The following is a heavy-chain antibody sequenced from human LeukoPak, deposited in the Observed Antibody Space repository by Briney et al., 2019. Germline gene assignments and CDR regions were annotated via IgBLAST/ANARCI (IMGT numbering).Heavy chain of an antibody. D-gene: IGHD6-6*01. Sequence: TGGSLRLSCAVSGFNLNSYAMHWVRQAPGKGLEWVAVIRHDEANSFYADSVQGRFTISRDTSKKLLYLRMNSLRVEDTAVYYCAKEYTPSSPLGELDSWGQGTLVTVSS. CDR2: IRHDEANS. CDR3: AKEYTPSSPLGELDS. V-gene: IGHV3-30*02. J-gene: IGHJ4*02. CDR1: GFNLNSYA.